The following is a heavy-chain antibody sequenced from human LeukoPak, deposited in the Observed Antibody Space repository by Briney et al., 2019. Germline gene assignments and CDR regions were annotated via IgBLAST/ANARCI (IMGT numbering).Heavy chain of an antibody. CDR1: GGSFSGYY. J-gene: IGHJ4*02. V-gene: IGHV4-34*01. D-gene: IGHD5-18*01. Sequence: SETLSLTCAVYGGSFSGYYWSWIRQPPGKGLEWIGEINHSGSTNYNPSLKSRVTISVDTSKNQFSLKLSSVTAADTAVYYCARIRGYSYGCFDYWGQGTLVTVSS. CDR2: INHSGST. CDR3: ARIRGYSYGCFDY.